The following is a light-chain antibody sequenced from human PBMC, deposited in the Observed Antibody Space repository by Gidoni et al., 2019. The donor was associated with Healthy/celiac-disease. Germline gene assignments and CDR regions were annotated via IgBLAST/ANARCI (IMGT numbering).Light chain of an antibody. CDR1: SCNIGAGYD. CDR2: GNS. J-gene: IGLJ3*02. V-gene: IGLV1-40*01. Sequence: QSVLTPPPSVSGAPVQRVTISCTGSSCNIGAGYDVHWYQQLPGTAPKLLIYGNSNRPSGVPDRFSGSKSGTSASLAITGLQAEDEADYYCQSYDSSLSGWVFGGGTKLTVL. CDR3: QSYDSSLSGWV.